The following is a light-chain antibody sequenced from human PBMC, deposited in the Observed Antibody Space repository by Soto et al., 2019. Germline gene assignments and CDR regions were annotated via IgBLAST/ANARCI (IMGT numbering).Light chain of an antibody. CDR3: QQRSNWPLT. V-gene: IGKV3-11*01. CDR1: QSVSSY. Sequence: EIVLTQSPATLSLSPGERATLSCRASQSVSSYLAWYQQKPGQAPRLLIYDASNSATGIPARFSGSGSGTFFTLTISNTEPENFAGYHCQQRSNWPLTFGGGTKVEIK. J-gene: IGKJ4*01. CDR2: DAS.